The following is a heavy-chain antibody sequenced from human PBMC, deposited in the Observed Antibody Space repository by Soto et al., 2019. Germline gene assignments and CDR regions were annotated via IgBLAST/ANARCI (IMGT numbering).Heavy chain of an antibody. CDR3: AREGYSYGYWYYYGMDV. CDR1: GFTFSDYY. D-gene: IGHD5-18*01. CDR2: ISSSSSYT. V-gene: IGHV3-11*06. J-gene: IGHJ6*02. Sequence: GGSPRLSCAASGFTFSDYYMSWIRQAPGKGLEWVSYISSSSSYTNYADSVKGRFTISRDNSKNTLYLQMNSLRAEDTAVYYCAREGYSYGYWYYYGMDVWGQGTTVTVSS.